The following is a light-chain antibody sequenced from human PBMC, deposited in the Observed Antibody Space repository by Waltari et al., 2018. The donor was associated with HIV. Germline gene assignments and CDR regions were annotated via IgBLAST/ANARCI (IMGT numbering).Light chain of an antibody. J-gene: IGLJ1*01. CDR1: SSDVGGYNY. Sequence: QSALTQPASVSGSPGQSITMSCTGTSSDVGGYNYVSWYQQHPGNAPKIIIYEVSNRPSGVSNRFSGSKSGNTASLTISGLQAEDEADYYCSSYTGSSTRYVFGTGTKVTVL. CDR2: EVS. CDR3: SSYTGSSTRYV. V-gene: IGLV2-14*01.